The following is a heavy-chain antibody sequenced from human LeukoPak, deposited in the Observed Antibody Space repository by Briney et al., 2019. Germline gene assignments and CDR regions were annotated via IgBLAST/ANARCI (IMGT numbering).Heavy chain of an antibody. J-gene: IGHJ4*02. CDR1: GFTFSGYG. CDR3: ARAYGDYCDY. Sequence: PGGSLRLSCAASGFTFSGYGMHWVRQAPGKGLEWVAVIWYDGSNKYYADSVKGRFAISRDNSKNTLYLQMNSLRAEDTAVYYCARAYGDYCDYWGQGTLVTVSS. V-gene: IGHV3-33*01. D-gene: IGHD4-17*01. CDR2: IWYDGSNK.